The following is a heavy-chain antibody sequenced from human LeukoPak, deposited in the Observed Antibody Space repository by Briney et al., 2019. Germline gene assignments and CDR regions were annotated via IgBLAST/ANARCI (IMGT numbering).Heavy chain of an antibody. CDR3: AKGVGYCSGGSCQQFDY. Sequence: PSETLSLTCTVSGGSISSYYWSWIRQPPGKGLEWIGYIYYTGYTNYNPSLRSRVTISVGTSKKQFSLKLNSVTAADTAVYYCAKGVGYCSGGSCQQFDYWGQGTLVTVSS. CDR2: IYYTGYT. D-gene: IGHD2-15*01. V-gene: IGHV4-59*01. J-gene: IGHJ4*02. CDR1: GGSISSYY.